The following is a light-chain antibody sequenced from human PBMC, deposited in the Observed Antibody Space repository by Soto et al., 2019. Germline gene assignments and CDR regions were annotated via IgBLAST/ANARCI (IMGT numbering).Light chain of an antibody. CDR3: HHYNSWPYT. CDR2: DAS. Sequence: EIVMTQSPATLSVSPGERGTLSCRASQTVATNLAWYQQKPGQAPRLLIYDASKRASGFPARFRGSRSGTEFTLTISSLLSEDFAVYYCHHYNSWPYTFGQGTKVDIK. J-gene: IGKJ2*01. V-gene: IGKV3D-15*01. CDR1: QTVATN.